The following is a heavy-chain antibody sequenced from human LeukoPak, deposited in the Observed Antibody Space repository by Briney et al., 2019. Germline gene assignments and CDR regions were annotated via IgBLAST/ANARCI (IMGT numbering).Heavy chain of an antibody. CDR1: GFTSSGYW. CDR3: ASPVVVAGYSMDV. V-gene: IGHV3-74*01. D-gene: IGHD2-21*01. J-gene: IGHJ6*02. CDR2: INSVGSST. Sequence: GGSLRLSCAVSGFTSSGYWMYWVRQAPGKGLVWVSRINSVGSSTNYADSVKGRFTISRDNAKNTLYLQMNSLRAEDTAVYYCASPVVVAGYSMDVWGQGNTVTVSS.